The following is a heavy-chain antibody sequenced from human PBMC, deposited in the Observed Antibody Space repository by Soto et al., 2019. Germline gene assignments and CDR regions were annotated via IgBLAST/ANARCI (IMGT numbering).Heavy chain of an antibody. CDR2: INAGNGNT. Sequence: GASVKVSCKASGYTFTGYAMHWVRQAPGQRLEWMGWINAGNGNTKYSQKFQGRVTITRDTSASTAYMELSSLRSEDTAVYYCARARKDIVVVVAPRSYYYGMDVWGQGTTVTVSS. V-gene: IGHV1-3*01. J-gene: IGHJ6*02. CDR1: GYTFTGYA. D-gene: IGHD2-15*01. CDR3: ARARKDIVVVVAPRSYYYGMDV.